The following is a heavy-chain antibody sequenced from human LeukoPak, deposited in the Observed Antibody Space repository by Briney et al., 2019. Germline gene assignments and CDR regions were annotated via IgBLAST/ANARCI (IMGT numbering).Heavy chain of an antibody. J-gene: IGHJ4*02. CDR1: GFAFSSYA. CDR3: AKDYYDSSGSRYTY. D-gene: IGHD3-22*01. CDR2: LSGSGSST. V-gene: IGHV3-23*01. Sequence: GGSLRLSCEASGFAFSSYAMSWVRQAPGKGLEWVSALSGSGSSTWYVDSVKGRFTISRDNSKNTLYLQMNSLRAEDTAIYYCAKDYYDSSGSRYTYWGQGTLVTVSS.